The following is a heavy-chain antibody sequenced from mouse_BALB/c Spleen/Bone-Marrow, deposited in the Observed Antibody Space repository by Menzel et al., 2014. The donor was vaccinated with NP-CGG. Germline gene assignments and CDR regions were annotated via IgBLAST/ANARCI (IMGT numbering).Heavy chain of an antibody. CDR2: IHPSDSET. D-gene: IGHD2-1*01. CDR3: ARFGNYEGFAY. Sequence: QVQLKQSGAELVRPGASVKLSCKASGYSFTNYWMNWVKPRPGQGLEWIGMIHPSDSETRLNQKFKDKATLTVDKSSSTGYMQRSSATAEDSAVYDCARFGNYEGFAYWGQGTLVTVSA. V-gene: IGHV1S82*01. CDR1: GYSFTNYW. J-gene: IGHJ3*01.